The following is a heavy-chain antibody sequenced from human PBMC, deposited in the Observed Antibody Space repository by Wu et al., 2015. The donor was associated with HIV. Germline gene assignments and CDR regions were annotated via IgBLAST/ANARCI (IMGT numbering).Heavy chain of an antibody. CDR2: IKPSNGLI. CDR1: GYTFTDLY. J-gene: IGHJ4*02. V-gene: IGHV1-2*02. D-gene: IGHD1-1*01. Sequence: QVQLVQSGAEVKRPGASVKVSCKASGYTFTDLYIHWVRQAPGQGLEWMGWIKPSNGLINYAPKIQGRVTMTRDTSINTAYMELTRLTSDDTAIYYCTRNVENWGQGTLVTVSS. CDR3: TRNVEN.